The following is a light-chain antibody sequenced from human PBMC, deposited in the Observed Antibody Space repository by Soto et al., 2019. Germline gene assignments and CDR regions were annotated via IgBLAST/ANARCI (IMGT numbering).Light chain of an antibody. CDR1: QSIRND. J-gene: IGKJ4*02. V-gene: IGKV1-17*01. CDR3: QQLTDYPIT. CDR2: AAS. Sequence: DIQMPKSQSSLSASVGDKVTITCRASQSIRNDLGGYQQKPGKAPKRLIYAASSLQSGGPSTFSGSGSGTDFTLTISSLQPEDFATYFCQQLTDYPITFGGGTKVDI.